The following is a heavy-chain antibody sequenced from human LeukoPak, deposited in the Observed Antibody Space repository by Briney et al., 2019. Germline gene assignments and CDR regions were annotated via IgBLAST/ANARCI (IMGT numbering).Heavy chain of an antibody. CDR2: IRYDGSNK. CDR3: AKLVNMYYFDY. V-gene: IGHV3-30*02. CDR1: GFTFSSYG. D-gene: IGHD2-8*01. J-gene: IGHJ4*02. Sequence: GGFLRLSCAASGFTFSSYGMHWVRQAPGKGLEWVAFIRYDGSNKYYADSVKGRFTISRDNSKNTLYLQMNSLRAEDTAVYYCAKLVNMYYFDYWGQGTLVTVSS.